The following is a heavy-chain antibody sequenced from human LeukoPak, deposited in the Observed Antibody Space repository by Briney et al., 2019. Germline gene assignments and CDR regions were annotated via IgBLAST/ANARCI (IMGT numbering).Heavy chain of an antibody. D-gene: IGHD3-9*01. CDR3: ARADYVLRYFDWLPQGDYYGMDV. V-gene: IGHV3-7*01. Sequence: GGSLRLSCAASGFTFSSYWMSWVRQAPGKGLEWVANIKQDGSEKYYVDSVRGRFTISRDNAKNSLYLQMNSLRAEDTAVYYCARADYVLRYFDWLPQGDYYGMDVWGQGTTVTVSS. CDR1: GFTFSSYW. CDR2: IKQDGSEK. J-gene: IGHJ6*02.